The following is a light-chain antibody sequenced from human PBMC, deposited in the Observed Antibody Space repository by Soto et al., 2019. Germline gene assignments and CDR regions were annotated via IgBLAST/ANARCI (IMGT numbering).Light chain of an antibody. J-gene: IGKJ2*01. CDR3: QQGSAWPYT. Sequence: EIVLTQSPATLSVSPGDGVTLSCRASQSVSSSLAWYQQKSGQAPGLLVYDASKRATGIPARFSGSGSGTDFTLTISSLEPEDSAVYYCQQGSAWPYTFGKGTKLEIK. CDR1: QSVSSS. CDR2: DAS. V-gene: IGKV3-11*01.